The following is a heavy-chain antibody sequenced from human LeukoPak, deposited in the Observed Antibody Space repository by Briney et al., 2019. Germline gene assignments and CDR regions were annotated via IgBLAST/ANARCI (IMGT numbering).Heavy chain of an antibody. CDR1: GFTFSSYA. V-gene: IGHV3-7*01. J-gene: IGHJ4*02. CDR3: AKIGVFRHFDWSSATWDY. D-gene: IGHD3-9*01. Sequence: GRSLRLSCAASGFTFSSYAIHWVRQAPGKGLEWVANIKQDGSEKYYVGSVKGRFTVSRDNAKNSLYLQMSSLRGEDTAVYYCAKIGVFRHFDWSSATWDYWGQGSLVTASS. CDR2: IKQDGSEK.